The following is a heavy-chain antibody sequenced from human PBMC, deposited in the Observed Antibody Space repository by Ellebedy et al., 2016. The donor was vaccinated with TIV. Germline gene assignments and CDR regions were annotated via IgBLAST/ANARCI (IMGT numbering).Heavy chain of an antibody. V-gene: IGHV3-74*01. J-gene: IGHJ3*02. Sequence: GESLKISCAASGFSFSTSWMYWVRQVPGKGLVWVSRIKSDGSSIRYADSVRGRFTISRDNAENTLYLQMDSLGAEDTAVYYCARWDFDPVNAFDIWGQGTMVTVSS. CDR3: ARWDFDPVNAFDI. CDR2: IKSDGSSI. CDR1: GFSFSTSW. D-gene: IGHD3-9*01.